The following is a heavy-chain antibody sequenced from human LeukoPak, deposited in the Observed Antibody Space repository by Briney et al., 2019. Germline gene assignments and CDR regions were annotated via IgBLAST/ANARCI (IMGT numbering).Heavy chain of an antibody. Sequence: PSETLSLTCTVSGGPISSGSYYWSWIRQPAGKGLEWIGRIYTSGSTNYNPSLKSRVTISVDTSKNQFSLKLSSVTAADTAVYYCARVGGYSYAFDYWGQGTLVTVSS. CDR1: GGPISSGSYY. CDR2: IYTSGST. J-gene: IGHJ4*02. V-gene: IGHV4-61*02. D-gene: IGHD5-18*01. CDR3: ARVGGYSYAFDY.